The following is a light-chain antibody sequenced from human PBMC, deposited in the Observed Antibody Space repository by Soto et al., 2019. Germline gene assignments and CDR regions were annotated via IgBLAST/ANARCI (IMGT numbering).Light chain of an antibody. CDR1: QSLSSN. J-gene: IGKJ1*01. V-gene: IGKV3-15*01. Sequence: EIVMTQSPATLSVSPGERATLSCRASQSLSSNLAWYQQKPGQAPRLLIYGASTRATGIPARFSGSGSGTEFTLTISSLQSEEFAVYYCQQYNNWRTFGQGTKVEIK. CDR3: QQYNNWRT. CDR2: GAS.